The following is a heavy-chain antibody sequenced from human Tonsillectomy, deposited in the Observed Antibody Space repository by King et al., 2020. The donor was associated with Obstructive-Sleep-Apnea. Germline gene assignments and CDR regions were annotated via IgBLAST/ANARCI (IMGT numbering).Heavy chain of an antibody. CDR3: ARDDASGWYFDL. J-gene: IGHJ4*02. V-gene: IGHV3-48*04. CDR1: GFSFSSHS. CDR2: LSGSGDTF. Sequence: VQLVEAGGGLVQPGGSLRLSCTASGFSFSSHSMDWVRPAPGKGVEGVSYLSGSGDTFYYSAPLKGRFTIPRDNAKNSLHLQMNSLTAEDTAVYYCARDDASGWYFDLWGQGTQVTVSS. D-gene: IGHD6-19*01.